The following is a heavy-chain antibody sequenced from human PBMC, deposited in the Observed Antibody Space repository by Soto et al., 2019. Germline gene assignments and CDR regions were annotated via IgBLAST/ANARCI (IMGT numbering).Heavy chain of an antibody. V-gene: IGHV4-39*01. CDR3: ARHRARNWFDP. J-gene: IGHJ5*02. Sequence: SETLSLTCIVSGGSISSSSYYWGWIRQPPGKGLEWIGSIYYSGSTYYNPSLKSRVTISVDTSKNQFSLKLSSVTAADTAVFYCARHRARNWFDPWGRGTLVTVSS. D-gene: IGHD6-6*01. CDR1: GGSISSSSYY. CDR2: IYYSGST.